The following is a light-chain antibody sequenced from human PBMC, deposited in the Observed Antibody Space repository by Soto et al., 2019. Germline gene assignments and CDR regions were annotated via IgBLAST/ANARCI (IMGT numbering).Light chain of an antibody. Sequence: EIVMTQSPATLSVPPGERATLSCRASQSVGSTYIAWYQQRPGQPPRLLIYGTSSRAIGVPDRFSGSGSGTDFTLTISSLEPEDFAVYYCQQRSNWRTFGQGTKV. CDR2: GTS. CDR1: QSVGSTY. CDR3: QQRSNWRT. J-gene: IGKJ1*01. V-gene: IGKV3D-20*02.